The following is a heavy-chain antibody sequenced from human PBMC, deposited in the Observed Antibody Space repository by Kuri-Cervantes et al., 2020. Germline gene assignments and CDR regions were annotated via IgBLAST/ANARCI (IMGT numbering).Heavy chain of an antibody. V-gene: IGHV1-3*01. CDR3: ARERTVGGGTSHSH. CDR1: GYTFNSYG. CDR2: INPGNGNT. Sequence: ASVKVSCKASGYTFNSYGNSYGISWVRQAPGQGLEWMGRINPGNGNTEYSQQFQGRVTISGDTSVTTVFMELSSLRSEDTAVYYCARERTVGGGTSHSHWGQGTLVTVSS. D-gene: IGHD1-14*01. J-gene: IGHJ4*02.